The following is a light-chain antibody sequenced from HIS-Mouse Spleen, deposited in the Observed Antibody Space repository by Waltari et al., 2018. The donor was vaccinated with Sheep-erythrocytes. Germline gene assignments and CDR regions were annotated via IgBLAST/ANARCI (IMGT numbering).Light chain of an antibody. J-gene: IGLJ1*01. Sequence: QSALTQPASVSGSPGQSITISCPGTSSDVGSYNLVSGYQQHPGKAPKLMIYEGSKRPSGVSNRFSGSKSGNTASLTISGLQAEDEADYYCCSYAGSYNHVFATGTKVTVL. CDR3: CSYAGSYNHV. V-gene: IGLV2-23*01. CDR2: EGS. CDR1: SSDVGSYNL.